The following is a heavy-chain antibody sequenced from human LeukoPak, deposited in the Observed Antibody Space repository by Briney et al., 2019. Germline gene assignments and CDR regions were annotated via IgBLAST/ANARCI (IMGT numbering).Heavy chain of an antibody. Sequence: SETLSLTCAVYGGSFSGYYWSWIRQPPGKGLEWIGEINHSGSTNYNPSLKSRVSISVDTSKNQFSLKLSSVTAADTAVYYCAAPRMDYDFWSGYYYYGMDVWGQGTTVTVSS. V-gene: IGHV4-34*01. CDR2: INHSGST. J-gene: IGHJ6*02. CDR1: GGSFSGYY. D-gene: IGHD3-3*01. CDR3: AAPRMDYDFWSGYYYYGMDV.